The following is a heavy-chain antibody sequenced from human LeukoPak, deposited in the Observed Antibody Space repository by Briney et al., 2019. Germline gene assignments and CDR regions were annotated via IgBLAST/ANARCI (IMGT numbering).Heavy chain of an antibody. D-gene: IGHD3-22*01. Sequence: GGSMRLSCAASGFTFSIYAMSWVRQTPGKGLEWVSSITSRDGTTYYADSVKGRFTISRDNSENTLYLQMNSLRAEDSALYYCARDRPNYYGSDGHYYRRDGDYWGQGTLVTVSS. V-gene: IGHV3-23*01. CDR3: ARDRPNYYGSDGHYYRRDGDY. CDR1: GFTFSIYA. J-gene: IGHJ4*02. CDR2: ITSRDGTT.